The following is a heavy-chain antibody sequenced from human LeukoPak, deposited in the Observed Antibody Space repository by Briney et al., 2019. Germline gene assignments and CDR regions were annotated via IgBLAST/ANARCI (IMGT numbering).Heavy chain of an antibody. Sequence: GGSLRLSCAASGFTFSSYAMSWVRQAPGKGLEWVSAISGSGGSTYYADSVKGRFTISRDNAKNSLYLQMNSLRAEDTAVYYCARAGYGYSYYYYYYMDVWGKGTTVTVSS. CDR1: GFTFSSYA. J-gene: IGHJ6*03. V-gene: IGHV3-23*01. CDR3: ARAGYGYSYYYYYYMDV. D-gene: IGHD5-18*01. CDR2: ISGSGGST.